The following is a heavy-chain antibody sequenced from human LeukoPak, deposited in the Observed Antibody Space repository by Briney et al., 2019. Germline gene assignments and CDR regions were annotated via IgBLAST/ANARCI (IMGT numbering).Heavy chain of an antibody. CDR3: ARVNYYDRSGYWEDVFDI. CDR1: GGSFSGYY. CDR2: INHSGST. Sequence: SETLSLTCAVYGGSFSGYYWSWIRQPPGKGLEWIGEINHSGSTNYNPSLKSRVTISVDTSKNQFSLKLSSVTAADTAVYYCARVNYYDRSGYWEDVFDIGAQGKMVPV. D-gene: IGHD3-22*01. V-gene: IGHV4-34*01. J-gene: IGHJ3*02.